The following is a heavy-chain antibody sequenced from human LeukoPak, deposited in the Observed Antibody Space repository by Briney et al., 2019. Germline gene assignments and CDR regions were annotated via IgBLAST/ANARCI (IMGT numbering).Heavy chain of an antibody. CDR2: IYNSGST. CDR1: GGSISSYY. D-gene: IGHD4-23*01. V-gene: IGHV4-59*08. J-gene: IGHJ3*02. Sequence: SETLSLTCTVSGGSISSYYWSWIRQSPGKGLEWIGYIYNSGSTNYNPSLKSRVTISVDTSKNQFSLKLSSVTAADTALYYCALNYGGNPGHAFDIWGQGTMVTVSS. CDR3: ALNYGGNPGHAFDI.